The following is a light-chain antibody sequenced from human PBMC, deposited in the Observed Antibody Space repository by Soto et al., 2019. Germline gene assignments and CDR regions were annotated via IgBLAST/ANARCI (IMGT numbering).Light chain of an antibody. CDR2: ATS. CDR1: QSISSY. Sequence: DIQMTRSPSSLSASVVDRFTITCRASQSISSYLNWYQQKPGKAPKLLIYATSSLQSGVLSRFSGSGSGTDFTLTISSLQPEDFATYYCQQSDSTGTWTFGQGTKVDNK. V-gene: IGKV1-39*01. CDR3: QQSDSTGTWT. J-gene: IGKJ1*01.